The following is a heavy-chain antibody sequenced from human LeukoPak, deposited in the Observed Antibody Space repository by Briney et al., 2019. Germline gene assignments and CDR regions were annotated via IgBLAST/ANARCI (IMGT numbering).Heavy chain of an antibody. V-gene: IGHV3-15*01. CDR1: GFTFSKAW. D-gene: IGHD1-1*01. CDR2: IKSKTDGGTT. Sequence: PGGSLRLSCVASGFTFSKAWMSWVRQAPGKGLEWVARIKSKTDGGTTDYAAPVKGRFTISRDDSENTLYLQMNSLKTEDTAVYFCTTETNWYFDLWGRGTLVTVSS. J-gene: IGHJ2*01. CDR3: TTETNWYFDL.